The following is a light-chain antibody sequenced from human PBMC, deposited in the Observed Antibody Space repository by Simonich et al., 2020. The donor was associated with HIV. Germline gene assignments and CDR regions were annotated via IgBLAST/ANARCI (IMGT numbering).Light chain of an antibody. CDR3: QQAINFPRT. Sequence: DIQMTQSPSSVSASVGDRVTISCRASQGIISWLTLYQHKPGKAPRLRMYAASSLKSGGPSRFSGSGSGTKFTLTISSLQPEDFATYYCQQAINFPRTFGQGTKVEVK. J-gene: IGKJ1*01. V-gene: IGKV1-12*01. CDR1: QGIISW. CDR2: AAS.